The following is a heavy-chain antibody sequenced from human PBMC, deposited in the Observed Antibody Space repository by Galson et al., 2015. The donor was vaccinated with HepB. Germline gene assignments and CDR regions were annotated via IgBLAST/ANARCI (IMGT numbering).Heavy chain of an antibody. CDR1: GYTFTSYA. CDR3: AGGIVGATRGDY. CDR2: INAGNGNT. Sequence: SVKVSCKASGYTFTSYAMHWVRQAPGQRLEWMGWINAGNGNTKYSQKFQGRVTITRDTSASTAYMELSSLRSEDTAVYYCAGGIVGATRGDYWGQGTLVTVSS. D-gene: IGHD1-26*01. V-gene: IGHV1-3*01. J-gene: IGHJ4*02.